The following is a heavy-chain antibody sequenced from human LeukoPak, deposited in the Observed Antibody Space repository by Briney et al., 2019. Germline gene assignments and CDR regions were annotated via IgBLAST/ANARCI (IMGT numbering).Heavy chain of an antibody. D-gene: IGHD3-3*01. J-gene: IGHJ4*02. CDR1: GYTFTGYY. V-gene: IGHV1-2*02. CDR3: ARTYDFWSGYYEYYFDY. Sequence: ASVKVSCKASGYTFTGYYMHWVRQAPGQGLEWMGWINPNSGGTNYAQKFQGRVTMTRDTSISTAYMELSGLRSDDTAVYYCARTYDFWSGYYEYYFDYWGQGTLVTVSS. CDR2: INPNSGGT.